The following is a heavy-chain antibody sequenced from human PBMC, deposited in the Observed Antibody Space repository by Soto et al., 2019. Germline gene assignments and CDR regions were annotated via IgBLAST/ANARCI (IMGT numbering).Heavy chain of an antibody. CDR3: AKSLPLYYYMDV. J-gene: IGHJ6*03. Sequence: GGSLRLSCAASGFTFSSYAMSWVRQAPGKGLVWVSAISGSGGSTYCADSVKGRFTISRDNSKNTLYLQMNSLRAEDTAVYYCAKSLPLYYYMDVWGKGTTVTVSS. V-gene: IGHV3-23*01. CDR1: GFTFSSYA. CDR2: ISGSGGST.